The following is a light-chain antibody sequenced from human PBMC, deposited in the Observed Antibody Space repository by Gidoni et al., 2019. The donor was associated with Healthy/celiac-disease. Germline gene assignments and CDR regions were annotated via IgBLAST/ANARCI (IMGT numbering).Light chain of an antibody. J-gene: IGKJ1*01. V-gene: IGKV1-8*01. CDR3: QQYYSYPWT. Sequence: ALRITQSPSSLSASTGDRVTITCRASQGISSYLAWYQQKPGKAPKLLIYAASTLQSGVPSRFSGSGSGTDFTLTISCLQSEDFATYYCQQYYSYPWTFGQXTKVEIK. CDR1: QGISSY. CDR2: AAS.